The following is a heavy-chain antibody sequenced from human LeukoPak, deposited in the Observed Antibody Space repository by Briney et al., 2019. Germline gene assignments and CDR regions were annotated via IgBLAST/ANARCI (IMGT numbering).Heavy chain of an antibody. J-gene: IGHJ2*01. CDR3: AKVDWYLDL. CDR2: IRLDGNNK. CDR1: GFTFRNYG. Sequence: LAGGSLRLSCAASGFTFRNYGMHWIRQAPGKGLEWVAFIRLDGNNKYYADSLKGRCTISRDNSNNTLYLEMNSLRAEDTAVYYCAKVDWYLDLWGRGTLVTVSS. V-gene: IGHV3-30*02.